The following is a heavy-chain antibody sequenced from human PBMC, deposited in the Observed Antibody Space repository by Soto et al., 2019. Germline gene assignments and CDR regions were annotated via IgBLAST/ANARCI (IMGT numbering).Heavy chain of an antibody. V-gene: IGHV4-4*02. CDR3: ASRDTGTSVDY. CDR2: IYRTGST. CDR1: GFSFTSNNL. Sequence: SDTLSLTCAVSGFSFTSNNLWTLVRQPPGQGLEWIGEIYRTGSTNYNPSPKSRVTISLDKSENQLSLKVTSLTAADTAVYYCASRDTGTSVDYWG. J-gene: IGHJ4*01. D-gene: IGHD1-7*01.